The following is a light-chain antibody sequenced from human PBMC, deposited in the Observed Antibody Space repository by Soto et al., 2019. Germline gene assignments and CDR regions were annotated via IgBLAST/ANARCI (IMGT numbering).Light chain of an antibody. Sequence: EIVMTQSPATLSVSPGERATLSCRASQSVSSNLAWYQQKPGQAPRLLIYGASTRATGIPARFSGSGSGTEFTLTISSLQSEDLAVYYCQQYNNWITFGQGTKVDIK. CDR3: QQYNNWIT. CDR2: GAS. V-gene: IGKV3-15*01. J-gene: IGKJ1*01. CDR1: QSVSSN.